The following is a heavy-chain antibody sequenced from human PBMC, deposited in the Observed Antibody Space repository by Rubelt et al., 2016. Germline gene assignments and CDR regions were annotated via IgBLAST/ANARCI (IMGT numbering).Heavy chain of an antibody. Sequence: QVQLVQSGAEVKKPGASVKVSCKASGYTFTSYAMHWVRQAPGQRLEWMGWINAGNGNTKYSLKFQGRVTITRDTSASTAYMERSSLRSEDTALYYCARAQRIRLLMVYAPTFDYWGQGTLVTVSS. CDR2: INAGNGNT. D-gene: IGHD2-8*01. V-gene: IGHV1-3*01. CDR3: ARAQRIRLLMVYAPTFDY. J-gene: IGHJ4*02. CDR1: GYTFTSYA.